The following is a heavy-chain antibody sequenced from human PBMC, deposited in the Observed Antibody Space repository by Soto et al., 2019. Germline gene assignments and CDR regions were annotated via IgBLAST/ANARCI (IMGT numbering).Heavy chain of an antibody. CDR1: GYSFTSYW. CDR2: IDPSDSYT. CDR3: ARHGRIAAAGTWNYYYYGMDV. Sequence: GESLKISCKGSGYSFTSYWISWVRQMPGKGLEWMERIDPSDSYTNYSPSFQGHVTISADKSISTAYLQWSSLKASDTAMYYCARHGRIAAAGTWNYYYYGMDVGGQGTTVTVSS. D-gene: IGHD6-13*01. V-gene: IGHV5-10-1*01. J-gene: IGHJ6*02.